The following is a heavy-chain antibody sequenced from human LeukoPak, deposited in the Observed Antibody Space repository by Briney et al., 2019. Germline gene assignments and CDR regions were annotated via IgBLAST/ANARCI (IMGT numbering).Heavy chain of an antibody. CDR3: ASSIAAAGTGFDY. J-gene: IGHJ4*02. CDR1: GYTFTSYY. D-gene: IGHD6-13*01. CDR2: INPSGGST. Sequence: ASVKVSCKASGYTFTSYYMHWVRQAPGQGLEWMGIINPSGGSTSYAQKFQGRVTMTRDTSTSTVYMVLRILRSEDTAVYYCASSIAAAGTGFDYWGQGTLVTVSS. V-gene: IGHV1-46*03.